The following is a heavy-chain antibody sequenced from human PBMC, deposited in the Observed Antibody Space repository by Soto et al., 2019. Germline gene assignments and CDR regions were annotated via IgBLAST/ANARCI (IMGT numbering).Heavy chain of an antibody. V-gene: IGHV3-23*01. D-gene: IGHD1-26*01. Sequence: EMQVLESGGSLVQPGGSLRLSCAASGFAFSNIHMNWVRQAPGKGLQWVATIGGAGNDIHYADSVEGRFTVSRDNSKNTLHLQMDGLRDEDTAIYYCAKRFSDAWEAGMDVWGQGTTVTVSS. J-gene: IGHJ6*02. CDR2: IGGAGNDI. CDR3: AKRFSDAWEAGMDV. CDR1: GFAFSNIH.